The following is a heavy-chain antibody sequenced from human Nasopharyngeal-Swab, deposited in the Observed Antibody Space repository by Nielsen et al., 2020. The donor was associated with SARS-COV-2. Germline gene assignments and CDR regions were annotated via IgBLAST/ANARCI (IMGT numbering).Heavy chain of an antibody. CDR3: ARRGGTAGSDAFDI. Sequence: VRQMPGKGLERVGRIDPSDSYTNYSPSFQGHVTISADKSISTAYLQWSSLKASDTAMYYCARRGGTAGSDAFDIWGQGTMVTVSS. CDR2: IDPSDSYT. D-gene: IGHD6-13*01. J-gene: IGHJ3*02. V-gene: IGHV5-10-1*01.